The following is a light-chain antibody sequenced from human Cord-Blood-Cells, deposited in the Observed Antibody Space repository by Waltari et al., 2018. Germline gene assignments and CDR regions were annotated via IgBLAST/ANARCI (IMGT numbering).Light chain of an antibody. CDR3: QQRSNWPLT. V-gene: IGKV3-11*01. Sequence: IVLTQSPATLSLSPGERPTHSCRASQSVSSYLAWYQQKPGQAPRLLIYDASNRATGIPARFSGSGSGTDFTLTISSLEPEDFAVYYCQQRSNWPLTFGGGTKVEIK. J-gene: IGKJ4*01. CDR2: DAS. CDR1: QSVSSY.